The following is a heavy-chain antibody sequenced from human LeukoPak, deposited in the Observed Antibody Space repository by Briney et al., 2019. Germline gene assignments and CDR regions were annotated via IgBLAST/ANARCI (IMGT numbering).Heavy chain of an antibody. D-gene: IGHD5-24*01. V-gene: IGHV4-39*07. CDR3: ARDPERWLQLGHFDY. CDR2: IYYSGST. Sequence: PSETLSLTCTVSGGSISSSSYYWGWIRQPPGKGLEWIGSIYYSGSTYYNPSLKSRVTISVDTSKNRFSLKLSSVTAADTAVYYCARDPERWLQLGHFDYWGQGTLVTVSS. CDR1: GGSISSSSYY. J-gene: IGHJ4*02.